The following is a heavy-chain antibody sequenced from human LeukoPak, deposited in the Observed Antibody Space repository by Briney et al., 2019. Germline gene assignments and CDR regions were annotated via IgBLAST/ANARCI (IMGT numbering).Heavy chain of an antibody. Sequence: GGSLRLSCTASGFTFGDYAMSWFRQAPGKGLEWVGFIRSKAYGGTTEYAASVKGRFTISRDDSKSIAYLQMNSLKTEDTAVYYCTRDRVDIVATTIYYYSYMDVWGKGTTVTVSS. CDR1: GFTFGDYA. D-gene: IGHD5-12*01. V-gene: IGHV3-49*03. CDR2: IRSKAYGGTT. J-gene: IGHJ6*03. CDR3: TRDRVDIVATTIYYYSYMDV.